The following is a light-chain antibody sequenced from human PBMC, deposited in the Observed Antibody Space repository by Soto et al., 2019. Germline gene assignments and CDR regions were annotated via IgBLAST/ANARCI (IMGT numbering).Light chain of an antibody. J-gene: IGKJ4*01. V-gene: IGKV1-39*01. Sequence: DIQMTQSPSSLSASVGDRVTITCRASQTITNFLNWYQQKPGKAPKLLIYTTSHLHTGVPSRFSGSGSGTDFTLTITSLQPEDFATYYCQQTDSTPLTFGGGTKVEIK. CDR1: QTITNF. CDR2: TTS. CDR3: QQTDSTPLT.